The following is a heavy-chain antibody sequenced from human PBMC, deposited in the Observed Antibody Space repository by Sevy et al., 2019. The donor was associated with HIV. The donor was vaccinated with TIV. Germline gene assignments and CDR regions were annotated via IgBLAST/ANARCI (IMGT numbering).Heavy chain of an antibody. J-gene: IGHJ4*02. CDR2: ISYDGSNK. Sequence: GGSLRLSCAASGFTFSSYAMQWVRQAPGKGLEWVAVISYDGSNKYYADSVKGRFTISRDNSKNTLYLQMNSLRAEDTAVYYCARDSTSSGYYSNIDYWGQGTLVTVSS. V-gene: IGHV3-30-3*01. D-gene: IGHD3-22*01. CDR1: GFTFSSYA. CDR3: ARDSTSSGYYSNIDY.